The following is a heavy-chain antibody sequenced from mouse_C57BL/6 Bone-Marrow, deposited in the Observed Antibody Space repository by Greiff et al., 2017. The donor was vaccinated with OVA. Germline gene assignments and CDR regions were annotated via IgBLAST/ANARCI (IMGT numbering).Heavy chain of an antibody. CDR3: ARAPLYYYGSSFYWYFDV. Sequence: VQLQQSGPGLVKPSQSLSLTCSVTGYSITSGYYWNWIRQFPGNKLECMGYIRYDGSNNYNPSLKNRISITRDTSKNQFFLKLNSVTTEDTATYYCARAPLYYYGSSFYWYFDVWGTGTTVTVSS. CDR1: GYSITSGYY. D-gene: IGHD1-1*01. V-gene: IGHV3-6*01. J-gene: IGHJ1*03. CDR2: IRYDGSN.